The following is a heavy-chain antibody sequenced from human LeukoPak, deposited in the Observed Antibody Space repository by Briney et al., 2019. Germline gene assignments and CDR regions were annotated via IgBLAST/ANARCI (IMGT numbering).Heavy chain of an antibody. Sequence: ASVKVSCKASGYTFTGYYMHWVRQAPGQGLEWMEWINPNSGGTNYAQKFQGRVTMTRDTSISTAYMELSRLRSDDTAVYYCARDGGEYCSSTSCLVAFDIWGQGTMVTVSS. CDR3: ARDGGEYCSSTSCLVAFDI. CDR2: INPNSGGT. D-gene: IGHD2-2*01. CDR1: GYTFTGYY. J-gene: IGHJ3*02. V-gene: IGHV1-2*02.